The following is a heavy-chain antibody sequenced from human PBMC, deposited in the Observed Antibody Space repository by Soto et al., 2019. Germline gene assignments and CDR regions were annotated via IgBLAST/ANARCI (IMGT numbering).Heavy chain of an antibody. Sequence: PSETLSLTCTVSGGSISSGDYYWSWIRQPPGKGLEWIGYIYYSGSTYYNPSLKSRVTISVDTSKNQFSLKLSSVTAADAAVFYCARDLYYERRAPWSTYYSMDSWGKGTPVTVP. CDR3: ARDLYYERRAPWSTYYSMDS. D-gene: IGHD3-16*01. V-gene: IGHV4-30-4*01. CDR2: IYYSGST. CDR1: GGSISSGDYY. J-gene: IGHJ6*03.